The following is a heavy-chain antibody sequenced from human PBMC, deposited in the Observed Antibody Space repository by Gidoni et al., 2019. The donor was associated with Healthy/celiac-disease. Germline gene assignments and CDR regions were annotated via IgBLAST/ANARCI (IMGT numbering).Heavy chain of an antibody. CDR1: GGSISSGGYY. Sequence: QVQLQESGPGLVKPSQTLSLTCPVSGGSISSGGYYWSWIRQHPGKGLEWIGYIYYSGSTYYNPSLKSRVTISVDTSKNQFSLKLSSVTAADTAVYYCARVMFEVAATSWFDPWGQGTLVTVSS. D-gene: IGHD2-15*01. V-gene: IGHV4-31*03. CDR2: IYYSGST. CDR3: ARVMFEVAATSWFDP. J-gene: IGHJ5*02.